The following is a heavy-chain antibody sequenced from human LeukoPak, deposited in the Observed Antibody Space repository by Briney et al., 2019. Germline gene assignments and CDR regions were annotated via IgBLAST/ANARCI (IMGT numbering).Heavy chain of an antibody. CDR3: AGPIVVVPAAIIPQGY. J-gene: IGHJ4*02. D-gene: IGHD2-2*01. V-gene: IGHV4-34*01. CDR1: GGSFSGYY. CDR2: INHSGST. Sequence: SETLSLTCAVYGGSFSGYYWSWIRQPPGKGLEWIGEINHSGSTNYNPSLKSRVTISVDTSKNQFSLKLSSVTAADTAVYYCAGPIVVVPAAIIPQGYWGQGTLVTVSS.